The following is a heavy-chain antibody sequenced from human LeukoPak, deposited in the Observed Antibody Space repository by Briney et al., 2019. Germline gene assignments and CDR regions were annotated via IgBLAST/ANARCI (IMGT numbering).Heavy chain of an antibody. CDR3: AKVFSRDGYNPDY. D-gene: IGHD5-24*01. Sequence: PGGSLRLSCAASGFTFSSYWMSWVRQAPGKGLEWVANIKQDGSEKYYVDSVKGRFTISRDNAKNTLYLQMNSLRAEDTAVYYCAKVFSRDGYNPDYWGQGTLVTVSS. J-gene: IGHJ4*02. CDR2: IKQDGSEK. CDR1: GFTFSSYW. V-gene: IGHV3-7*01.